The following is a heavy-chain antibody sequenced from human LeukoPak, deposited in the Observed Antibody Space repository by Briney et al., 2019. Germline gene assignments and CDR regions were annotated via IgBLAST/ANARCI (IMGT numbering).Heavy chain of an antibody. D-gene: IGHD2-15*01. CDR1: GYTFTSFG. V-gene: IGHV1-18*01. J-gene: IGHJ3*02. Sequence: ASVKVSCKASGYTFTSFGISWVRQAPGQGLEWMGWISAYNGNTNYAQKLQGRVTMTTDTSTSTAYMELRSLRSDDTAVYYCARDAPTEYCSGGSCRQKPDAFDIWGQGTMVTVSS. CDR3: ARDAPTEYCSGGSCRQKPDAFDI. CDR2: ISAYNGNT.